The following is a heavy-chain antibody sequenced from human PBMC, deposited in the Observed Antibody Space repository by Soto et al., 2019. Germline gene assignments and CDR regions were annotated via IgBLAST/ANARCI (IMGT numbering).Heavy chain of an antibody. Sequence: GGSLRLSCAASGFTFSGYSMNWVRQAPGKGLEWVSYISSSSTTKYYADSVKGRFTISRDNAKNSLYLQMNSLRAEDTAVYYCAREGAYRGYDWVGSYYFDYWGQGTLVTVSS. D-gene: IGHD5-12*01. CDR1: GFTFSGYS. CDR2: ISSSSTTK. CDR3: AREGAYRGYDWVGSYYFDY. V-gene: IGHV3-48*01. J-gene: IGHJ4*02.